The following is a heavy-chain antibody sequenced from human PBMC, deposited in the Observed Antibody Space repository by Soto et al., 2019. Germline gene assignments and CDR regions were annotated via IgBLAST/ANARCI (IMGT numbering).Heavy chain of an antibody. Sequence: QVQLVQSGAEVKKPGSSVKVSCKASGGTFSSYSINWVRQAPGQGLEWMGEIIPIFGTANYAQKFQGRVTITADESTSTAYMVLSSLISEDTAVYYCARDGGRHSGGIDYWGQGTLVTVSS. CDR1: GGTFSSYS. V-gene: IGHV1-69*01. CDR3: ARDGGRHSGGIDY. CDR2: IIPIFGTA. D-gene: IGHD1-26*01. J-gene: IGHJ4*02.